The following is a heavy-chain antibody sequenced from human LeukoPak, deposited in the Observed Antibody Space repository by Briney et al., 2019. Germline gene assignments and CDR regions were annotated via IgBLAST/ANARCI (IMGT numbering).Heavy chain of an antibody. Sequence: GGSLRLSCAASGFAFSSSNLNWFRQPPGKGLEWVSSITSDGYIYYADSLKGRFSLSRDNAKNSLYLQMISLRAEDTAVYYCARADYGDYGVDYWGQGTLVTVSS. J-gene: IGHJ4*02. V-gene: IGHV3-21*01. CDR3: ARADYGDYGVDY. D-gene: IGHD4-17*01. CDR2: ITSDGYI. CDR1: GFAFSSSN.